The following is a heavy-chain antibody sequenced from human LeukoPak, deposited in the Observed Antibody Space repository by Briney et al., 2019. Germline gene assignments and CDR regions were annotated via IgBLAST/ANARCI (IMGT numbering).Heavy chain of an antibody. CDR2: ISVYNGNT. V-gene: IGHV1-18*01. Sequence: ASVKVSCKASGYTFTSYGISWVRQAPGQGLEWMGWISVYNGNTNYAQKLQGRVTMTTDTSKNTAYMELRSQGSDDTAVYYCARHQWLYYLWGKGTLVTFSS. CDR1: GYTFTSYG. D-gene: IGHD6-19*01. J-gene: IGHJ4*02. CDR3: ARHQWLYYL.